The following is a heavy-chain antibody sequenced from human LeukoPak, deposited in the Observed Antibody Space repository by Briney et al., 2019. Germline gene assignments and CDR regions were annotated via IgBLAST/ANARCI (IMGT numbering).Heavy chain of an antibody. CDR3: ARDSSSWGNYGMDV. J-gene: IGHJ6*02. CDR1: GGTFSSYA. D-gene: IGHD6-13*01. Sequence: SVKVSCKASGGTFSSYAISWVRQAPGQGLEWMGRIIPILGIANYAQKFQGRVTITADKSTSTAYMELSSLRSEDTAVYYCARDSSSWGNYGMDVWGQGTTVTVSS. V-gene: IGHV1-69*04. CDR2: IIPILGIA.